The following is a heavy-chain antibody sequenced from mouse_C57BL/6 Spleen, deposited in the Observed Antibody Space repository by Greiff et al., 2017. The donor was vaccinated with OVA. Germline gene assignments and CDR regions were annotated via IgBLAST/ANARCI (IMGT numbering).Heavy chain of an antibody. CDR3: AAPTTLLRHAMDY. J-gene: IGHJ4*01. D-gene: IGHD1-1*01. V-gene: IGHV1-59*01. CDR2: IDPSDSYT. CDR1: GYTFTSYW. Sequence: QVQLQQPGAELVRPGPSEKLSCKASGYTFTSYWMHWVKQRPGQGLEWIGVIDPSDSYTNYNQKFKGKATLTVDTSSSTAYMQLSSLTSEDSAVYYCAAPTTLLRHAMDYWGQGTSVTVSS.